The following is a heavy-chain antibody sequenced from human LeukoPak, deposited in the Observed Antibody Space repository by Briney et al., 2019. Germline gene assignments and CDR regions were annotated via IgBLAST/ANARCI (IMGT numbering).Heavy chain of an antibody. CDR2: IIPIFGTA. CDR3: ARGGRSSGYYYAIDY. V-gene: IGHV1-69*05. Sequence: SVKVSCKASGGTFSSYAISWVRQAPGQGIEWMGGIIPIFGTANYAQKFQGRVTITTDESTSTAYMELSSLRSENTAVYYCARGGRSSGYYYAIDYWGQGTLVTVSS. J-gene: IGHJ4*02. D-gene: IGHD3-22*01. CDR1: GGTFSSYA.